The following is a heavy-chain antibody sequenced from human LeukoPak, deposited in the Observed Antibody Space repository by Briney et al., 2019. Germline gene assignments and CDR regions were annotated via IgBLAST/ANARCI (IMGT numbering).Heavy chain of an antibody. Sequence: GGSLRLSCAASGFIFSSYGMHWVRQAPGKGLEWVAFIPCDGSDKYFADSAKGQFTVSRDNSRSTLYLQLNSLGAENTAVYYCAKDLAGSGWYRGIDYWGQGTLVTVSS. D-gene: IGHD6-19*01. CDR3: AKDLAGSGWYRGIDY. V-gene: IGHV3-30*02. CDR1: GFIFSSYG. CDR2: IPCDGSDK. J-gene: IGHJ4*02.